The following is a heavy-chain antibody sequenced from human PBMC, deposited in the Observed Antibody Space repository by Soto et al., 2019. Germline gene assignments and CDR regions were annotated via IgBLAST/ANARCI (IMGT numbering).Heavy chain of an antibody. CDR1: GFNFATYS. CDR3: ARYAAVADPYYFDY. J-gene: IGHJ4*02. D-gene: IGHD6-19*01. Sequence: GGSLRLSCAASGFNFATYSMSWVRQAPGKGLEWVAGISDGVDRAYYGDSVKGRFTISRDTSKNMLYLHMNSLRAEDTAIYYCARYAAVADPYYFDYWGQGTLVTVSS. V-gene: IGHV3-23*01. CDR2: ISDGVDRA.